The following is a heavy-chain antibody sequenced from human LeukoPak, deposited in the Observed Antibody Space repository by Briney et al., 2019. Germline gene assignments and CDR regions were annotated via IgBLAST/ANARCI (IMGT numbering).Heavy chain of an antibody. CDR2: IWDHGRKT. Sequence: GGSLRLSCAASGFTFSNFGMHWVRKAPGKGPEWVAIIWDHGRKTYYADSVKGRFTVSRDNSKNTLYLQMDSLRVEDTAIYYCARDDDAGGNAFDIWGQGTMVTVSS. CDR1: GFTFSNFG. D-gene: IGHD1-1*01. V-gene: IGHV3-33*01. CDR3: ARDDDAGGNAFDI. J-gene: IGHJ3*02.